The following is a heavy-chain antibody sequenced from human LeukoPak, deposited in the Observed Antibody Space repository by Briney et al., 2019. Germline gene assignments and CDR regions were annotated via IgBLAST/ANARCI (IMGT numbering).Heavy chain of an antibody. V-gene: IGHV3-23*01. CDR3: ANSGSGKILDAFDI. CDR2: ISGSGDTT. J-gene: IGHJ3*02. CDR1: GFTFRSYA. D-gene: IGHD1-26*01. Sequence: PGGSLRLSCAASGFTFRSYAMSWVRQAPGKGLEWVSAISGSGDTTYYAYSVKGRFTISRDNSKNTLYLQMNSLRPEDTAVYYCANSGSGKILDAFDIWGQGTMVTVSS.